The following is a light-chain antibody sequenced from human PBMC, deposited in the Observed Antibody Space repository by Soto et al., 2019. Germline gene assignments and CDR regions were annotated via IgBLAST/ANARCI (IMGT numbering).Light chain of an antibody. J-gene: IGKJ4*01. CDR2: GAS. V-gene: IGKV3-15*01. Sequence: ETVLTQSPATLSVSPGERATLSCRASQTISSNLAWYQQKPGQAPRLLIYGASTRATSIPARFSSSGSGTELTLTISSLQSEDFGVYHCQQYNHWQLTVGGGTKVHIK. CDR1: QTISSN. CDR3: QQYNHWQLT.